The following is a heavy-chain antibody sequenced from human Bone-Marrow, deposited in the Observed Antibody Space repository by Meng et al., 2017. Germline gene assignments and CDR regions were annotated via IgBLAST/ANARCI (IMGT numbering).Heavy chain of an antibody. CDR3: ARGVASPIFSTVVTPAFDY. Sequence: QVPLQQWGAGLLKPSETLSLTCAVYGGSFSGYDWSWIRQPPGKGLEWIGEINHSGSTNYNPSLKSRVTISVDTSKNQFSLKLSSVTAADTAVYYCARGVASPIFSTVVTPAFDYWGQGTLVTVSS. D-gene: IGHD4-23*01. CDR2: INHSGST. CDR1: GGSFSGYD. J-gene: IGHJ4*02. V-gene: IGHV4-34*01.